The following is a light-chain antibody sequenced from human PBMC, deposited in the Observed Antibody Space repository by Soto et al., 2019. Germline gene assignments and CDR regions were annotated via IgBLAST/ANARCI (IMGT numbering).Light chain of an antibody. Sequence: QSALTQPASVSGSPGQSITISCTGTSSDVGAYNYVSWYQQHPGKAPKLMIFEVKSRPSGVSDRFSGSKSGNTASLTISGLQAEDEADYYCSSYSDYSPRVFGGGTKLTVL. CDR3: SSYSDYSPRV. CDR2: EVK. J-gene: IGLJ3*02. CDR1: SSDVGAYNY. V-gene: IGLV2-14*01.